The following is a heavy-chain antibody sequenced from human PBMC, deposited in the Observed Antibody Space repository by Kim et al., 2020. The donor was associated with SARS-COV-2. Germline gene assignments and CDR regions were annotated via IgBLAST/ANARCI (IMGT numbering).Heavy chain of an antibody. D-gene: IGHD2-8*01. J-gene: IGHJ6*01. CDR2: ISSSSSYT. CDR1: GFTFSDYY. CDR3: AGDVWYAIQPYYYYGMDV. Sequence: GGSLRLSCSSSGFTFSDYYMSWIRQAPGKGLEWVSYISSSSSYTNYADSVKGRFSISRDNAKNSLSLQMNSLTAEDTTVYYCAGDVWYAIQPYYYYGMDV. V-gene: IGHV3-11*05.